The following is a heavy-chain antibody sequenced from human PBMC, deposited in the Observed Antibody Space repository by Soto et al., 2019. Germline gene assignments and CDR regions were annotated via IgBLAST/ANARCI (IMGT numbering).Heavy chain of an antibody. CDR1: GGSITSYY. CDR3: AIILAYCSTTPCYPYYLDV. CDR2: IFNTGST. J-gene: IGHJ4*02. V-gene: IGHV4-59*01. D-gene: IGHD2-2*01. Sequence: SETLSLTCTVYGGSITSYYWSWIRQPPGKGLELIGYIFNTGSTKYNPSLKSRVSMAKDTSKNQFSLNLSSVTAADTAVDYCAIILAYCSTTPCYPYYLDVWALGTLVTVSS.